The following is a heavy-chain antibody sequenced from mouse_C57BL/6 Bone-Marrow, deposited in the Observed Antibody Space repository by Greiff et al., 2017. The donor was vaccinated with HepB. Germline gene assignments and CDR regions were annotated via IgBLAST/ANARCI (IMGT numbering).Heavy chain of an antibody. D-gene: IGHD1-1*01. CDR1: GFSFTSYG. Sequence: VQLQQSGPGLVQPSQSLSITCTVSGFSFTSYGVPWVRQSPGKGLEWLGVIWSGGSTDYNAAFISRLSISKDNSKSQVFFKMNSLQADDTAIYYGARNGRVVTTGVRAMDYWGQGTSVTVSS. CDR2: IWSGGST. V-gene: IGHV2-2*01. CDR3: ARNGRVVTTGVRAMDY. J-gene: IGHJ4*01.